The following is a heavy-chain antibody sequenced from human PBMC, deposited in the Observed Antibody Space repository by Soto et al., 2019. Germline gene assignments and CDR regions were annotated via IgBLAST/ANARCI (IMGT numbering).Heavy chain of an antibody. V-gene: IGHV3-23*01. Sequence: GGSLRLSCAASGFPFSMYAMIWVRQSPGKGLEWVSSISGSVDRTYYADSVKGRFTISRDNSKKTAYLEMSSLRVEDTAVYHCAKSPSRAPYGMDVWGQGTTVTVSS. CDR1: GFPFSMYA. J-gene: IGHJ6*02. CDR3: AKSPSRAPYGMDV. D-gene: IGHD6-6*01. CDR2: ISGSVDRT.